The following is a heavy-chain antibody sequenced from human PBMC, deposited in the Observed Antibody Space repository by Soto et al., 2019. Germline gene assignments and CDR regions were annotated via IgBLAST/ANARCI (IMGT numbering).Heavy chain of an antibody. J-gene: IGHJ6*02. V-gene: IGHV1-69*13. Sequence: SVKVSCKASGGTFSSYAISWVRQAPGQGLEWMGGIIPIFGTANYAQKFQGRVTITADESTSTAYMELSSLRSEDTAVYYCARGALDFWSGYYSPEYYYYGMDVWGQGTTVTVSS. CDR1: GGTFSSYA. CDR3: ARGALDFWSGYYSPEYYYYGMDV. D-gene: IGHD3-3*01. CDR2: IIPIFGTA.